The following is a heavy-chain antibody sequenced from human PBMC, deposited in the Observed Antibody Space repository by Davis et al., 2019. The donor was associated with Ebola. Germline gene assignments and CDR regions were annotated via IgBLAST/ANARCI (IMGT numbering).Heavy chain of an antibody. V-gene: IGHV1-46*01. CDR1: GYTFTSYY. CDR3: ARVASGYDWVSDY. Sequence: ASAKVSCKASGYTFTSYYMHWLRQAPGQGLEWMGIINPSGGSTSYAQKFQGRLTISADDSTKTAYMELSGLGSDDTAVYYCARVASGYDWVSDYWGQGTLVTVSS. D-gene: IGHD5-12*01. CDR2: INPSGGST. J-gene: IGHJ4*02.